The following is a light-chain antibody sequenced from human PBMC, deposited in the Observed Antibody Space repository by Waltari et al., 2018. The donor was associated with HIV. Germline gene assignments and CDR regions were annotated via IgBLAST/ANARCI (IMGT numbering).Light chain of an antibody. J-gene: IGLJ1*01. CDR3: HVWDSGTF. CDR1: YIGMKN. CDR2: RDN. Sequence: SYVLSQPLSVSVALGQTAPITCQGDYIGMKNVHWYQQRPGQAPVLVMYRDNQRPSGIPERISGSNSGNTATLNITSAQAGDEGDYYCHVWDSGTFFGPGTKVTVL. V-gene: IGLV3-9*01.